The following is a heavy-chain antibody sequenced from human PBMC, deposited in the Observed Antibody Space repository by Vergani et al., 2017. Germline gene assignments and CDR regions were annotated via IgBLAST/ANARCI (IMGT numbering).Heavy chain of an antibody. Sequence: EVQLVESGGGLVKPGGSLRLSCAASGFTFSSYSMNWVRQAPGKGLAWVSSISSSSSYIYYADSVKGRFTISRDNAKNSLYLQMNSLRAEDTAVYYCAREPKEYYYDSSGYFYYYYYMDVWGKGTTVTVSS. V-gene: IGHV3-21*01. CDR2: ISSSSSYI. D-gene: IGHD3-22*01. CDR1: GFTFSSYS. J-gene: IGHJ6*03. CDR3: AREPKEYYYDSSGYFYYYYYMDV.